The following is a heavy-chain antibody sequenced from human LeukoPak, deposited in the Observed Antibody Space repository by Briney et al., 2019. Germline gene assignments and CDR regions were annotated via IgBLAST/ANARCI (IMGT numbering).Heavy chain of an antibody. J-gene: IGHJ5*02. V-gene: IGHV1-46*01. CDR2: INPSGGST. CDR3: ARGGSYGSGSYYWFDP. D-gene: IGHD3-10*01. CDR1: GYTFTSYY. Sequence: ASVKVSCKASGYTFTSYYMHWVRQAPGQGLEWMGIINPSGGSTSYAQKFQGRATMTRDTSTSTVCMELSSLRSEDTAEYYCARGGSYGSGSYYWFDPWGQGTLVTVSS.